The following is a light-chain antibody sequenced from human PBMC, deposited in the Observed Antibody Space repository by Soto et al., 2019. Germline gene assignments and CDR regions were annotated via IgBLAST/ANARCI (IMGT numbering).Light chain of an antibody. Sequence: IGLKQSPGTLSLYTGERATLSCRVSQSVSNNYLAWYQQKPGQAPRLLIYGASNRATGIPARFSGSGSGTDFTLTISSLEPEDFAVYYCQQRSYWPITFGQRRRLAIK. CDR2: GAS. J-gene: IGKJ5*01. CDR3: QQRSYWPIT. CDR1: QSVSNNY. V-gene: IGKV3-11*01.